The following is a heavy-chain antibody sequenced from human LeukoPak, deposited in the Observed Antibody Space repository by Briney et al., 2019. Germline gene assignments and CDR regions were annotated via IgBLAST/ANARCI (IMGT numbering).Heavy chain of an antibody. CDR2: ISGSGGST. J-gene: IGHJ4*02. V-gene: IGHV3-23*01. Sequence: GGSLRLSCAASGFTFSSYAMSWVRQAPGKGLEWVSAISGSGGSTYYADSVKGRFTISRDNSKNTLYLQMNSLRAEDTAVYYCASNPFLYYYDSSGYRDYWGQGTLVTVSS. CDR1: GFTFSSYA. CDR3: ASNPFLYYYDSSGYRDY. D-gene: IGHD3-22*01.